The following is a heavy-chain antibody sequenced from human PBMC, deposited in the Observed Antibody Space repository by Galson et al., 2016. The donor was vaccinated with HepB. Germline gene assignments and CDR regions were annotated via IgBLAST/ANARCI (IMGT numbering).Heavy chain of an antibody. D-gene: IGHD2-2*01. Sequence: ETLSLTCSVSXXSIXXXNYXXGWXXXPPGXGLEWIGSIYYSWRTFYNPSLQSRVPISVDTSKNQFSLSLNSVTAADTAVYYCARHEPSFCSSAICYPYYFDYWGQGTLVTVXS. J-gene: IGHJ4*02. CDR2: IYYSWRT. CDR3: ARHEPSFCSSAICYPYYFDY. CDR1: XXSIXXXNYX. V-gene: IGHV4-39*01.